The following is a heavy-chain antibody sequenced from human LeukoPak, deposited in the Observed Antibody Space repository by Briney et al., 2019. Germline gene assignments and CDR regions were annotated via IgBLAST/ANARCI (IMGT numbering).Heavy chain of an antibody. Sequence: SETLSLTCTVSGGSISGYYWSWIRQPPGKGLEWIGYIYYRGSTTFNPSLKSRVTISVDASKKQFSLKLSSVTAADTAVYYCARGDYRSSYYYYGMDVWGQGTTVTVSS. J-gene: IGHJ6*02. D-gene: IGHD4-11*01. CDR1: GGSISGYY. CDR3: ARGDYRSSYYYYGMDV. CDR2: IYYRGST. V-gene: IGHV4-59*01.